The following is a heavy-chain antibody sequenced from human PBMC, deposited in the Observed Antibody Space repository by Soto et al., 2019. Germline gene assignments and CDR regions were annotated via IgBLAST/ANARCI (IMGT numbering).Heavy chain of an antibody. CDR2: IIPIFGTA. J-gene: IGHJ4*02. Sequence: QVQLVQSGAEVKKPGSSVKVSCKASGGTFSSYAISWVRQAPGQGLEWMGGIIPIFGTASYAQKFQGRVKITADESTSTAYMELSSLRSEDTAVYYCAWTSTYDYLWGSYNNWGQGTLVTVSS. D-gene: IGHD3-16*01. CDR1: GGTFSSYA. CDR3: AWTSTYDYLWGSYNN. V-gene: IGHV1-69*01.